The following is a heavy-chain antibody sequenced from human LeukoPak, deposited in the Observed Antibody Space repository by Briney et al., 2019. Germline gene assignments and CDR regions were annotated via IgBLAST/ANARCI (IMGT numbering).Heavy chain of an antibody. CDR2: INHSGST. Sequence: ASETLSLTCAVYGGSFSGYYWSWIRQPPGKGLEWIGEINHSGSTNYNPSLKSRVTISVDTSKNQFSLKLSSVTAADTAVYYCARLGIEGDYYYYGMDVWGQGTTVTVSS. CDR3: ARLGIEGDYYYYGMDV. D-gene: IGHD2-21*01. J-gene: IGHJ6*02. V-gene: IGHV4-34*01. CDR1: GGSFSGYY.